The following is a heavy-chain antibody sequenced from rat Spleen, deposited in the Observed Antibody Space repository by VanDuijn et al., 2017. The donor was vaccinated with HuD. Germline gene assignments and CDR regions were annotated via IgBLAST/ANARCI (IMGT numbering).Heavy chain of an antibody. V-gene: IGHV2-43*01. CDR3: ARADRETYAHFDH. D-gene: IGHD1-6*01. CDR2: IWSGGST. J-gene: IGHJ2*01. CDR1: GFSLTSYH. Sequence: VQLKESGPGLVQPSQTLSLTCTVSGFSLTSYHVSWVRQPPGKGLEWMGVIWSGGSTAYNSLLKSRLSITRDISESQVFLEMNSLQTEDTATYYCARADRETYAHFDHWGQGVMVTVSS.